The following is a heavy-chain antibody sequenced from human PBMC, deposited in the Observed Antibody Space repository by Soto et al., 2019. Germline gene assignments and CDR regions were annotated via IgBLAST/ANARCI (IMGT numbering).Heavy chain of an antibody. CDR2: IIPLFGTP. Sequence: QVQVVQSGVEVRRPGSSVKVSCKASGDTFKNCVISWVRQAPGQGLEWMVGIIPLFGTPDFAQRFQGRLTITTDESTTTAYMELSRLRSEDTATYYCAAELGFGKLSVVWGQGTTVIVSS. V-gene: IGHV1-69*01. D-gene: IGHD3-10*01. CDR1: GDTFKNCV. CDR3: AAELGFGKLSVV. J-gene: IGHJ6*02.